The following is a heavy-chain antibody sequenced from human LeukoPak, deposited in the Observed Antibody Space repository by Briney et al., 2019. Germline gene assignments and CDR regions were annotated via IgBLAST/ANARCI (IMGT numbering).Heavy chain of an antibody. D-gene: IGHD2-8*01. CDR2: IKRDGGEK. CDR1: GFTFSTSW. V-gene: IGHV3-7*03. Sequence: SGGSLRLSCVASGFTFSTSWMTWVRQAPGKGLEWVANIKRDGGEKYYVDSVKGRFTISRDNARNSLYLQMNSLRADDTAVYYCATDTNLVDLIQGDGHEDENLDRWGQGTMVTVSS. CDR3: ATDTNLVDLIQGDGHEDENLDR. J-gene: IGHJ3*02.